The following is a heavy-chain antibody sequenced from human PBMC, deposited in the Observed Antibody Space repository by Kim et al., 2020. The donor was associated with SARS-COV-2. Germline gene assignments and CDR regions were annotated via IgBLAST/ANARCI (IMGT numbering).Heavy chain of an antibody. CDR3: AKSYSSSWYSPDY. J-gene: IGHJ4*02. D-gene: IGHD6-13*01. V-gene: IGHV3-33*06. Sequence: YADSVKGRFTISRDNSKNTLYLQMNSLRAEDTAVYYCAKSYSSSWYSPDYWGQGTLVTVSS.